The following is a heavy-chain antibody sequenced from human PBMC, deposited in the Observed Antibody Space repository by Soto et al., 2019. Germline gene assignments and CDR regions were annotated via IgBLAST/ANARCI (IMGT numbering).Heavy chain of an antibody. CDR1: GGSFSGYY. D-gene: IGHD3-22*01. V-gene: IGHV4-34*01. CDR3: ARGGFSPPFLWRSSGYYAHYYFDY. J-gene: IGHJ4*02. CDR2: INHSGST. Sequence: SETLSLTCAVYGGSFSGYYWSWIRQPPGKGLEWIGEINHSGSTNYNPSLKSRVTISVDTSKNQFSLKLSSVTAADTAVYYCARGGFSPPFLWRSSGYYAHYYFDYWGQGTLVTVSS.